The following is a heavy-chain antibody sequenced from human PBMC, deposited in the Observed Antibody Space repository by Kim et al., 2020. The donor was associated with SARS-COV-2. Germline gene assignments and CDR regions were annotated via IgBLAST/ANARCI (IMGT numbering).Heavy chain of an antibody. D-gene: IGHD3-10*01. CDR1: GFTFSNHA. CDR3: ARDLFGFMKTTWAGLDY. V-gene: IGHV3-30-3*01. Sequence: GGSLRLSCAASGFTFSNHAMHWVRQAPGKGLEWLAVMSYDGSNRYYADSVEGRFTISRDNSKNTLHVQMNSLRAEDTAVYYCARDLFGFMKTTWAGLDYWGQGTLVTVSS. CDR2: MSYDGSNR. J-gene: IGHJ4*02.